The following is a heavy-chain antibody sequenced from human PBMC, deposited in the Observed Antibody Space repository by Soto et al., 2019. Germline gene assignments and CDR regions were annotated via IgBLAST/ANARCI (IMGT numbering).Heavy chain of an antibody. CDR2: IYPGDSDT. CDR1: GYSFTNYW. V-gene: IGHV5-51*01. D-gene: IGHD5-18*01. CDR3: ARRYSNYYFDY. J-gene: IGHJ4*02. Sequence: GESLKISCKGSGYSFTNYWIAWVRQMPGKGLEWMGIIYPGDSDTRYSPSFQGQVTVSADKSISTAYLQWGSLRASDTAMYYCARRYSNYYFDYWGQGTRVTVSS.